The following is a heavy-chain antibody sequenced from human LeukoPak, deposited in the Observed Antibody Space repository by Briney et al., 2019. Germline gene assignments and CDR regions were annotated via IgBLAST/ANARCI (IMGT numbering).Heavy chain of an antibody. CDR2: IYYSGSP. D-gene: IGHD2-2*01. Sequence: PSQTLSLTCTVSGGSIITAANYWSWIRQHPGKGLEWIGNIYYSGSPHYNPSLMSRVTMSLDTSENQFSLKLRSVTDADTAVYYCARESAGSTLFDDWGQGTLVIVSS. CDR3: ARESAGSTLFDD. J-gene: IGHJ4*02. CDR1: GGSIITAANY. V-gene: IGHV4-31*03.